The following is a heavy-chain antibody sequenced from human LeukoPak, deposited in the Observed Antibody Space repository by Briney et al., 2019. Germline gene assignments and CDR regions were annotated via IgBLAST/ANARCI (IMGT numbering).Heavy chain of an antibody. CDR1: GFTFSSYA. CDR2: ISGSGGST. D-gene: IGHD3-22*01. J-gene: IGHJ1*01. Sequence: GGSLRLSCAASGFTFSSYAMSWVRQAPGKGLEWVSAISGSGGSTYYADSVKGRFTISRDNSKNTLYLQMNSLRAEDTAVYYCAKDVFHYYYDSSGYSPPEYFQHWGQGTLVTVSS. V-gene: IGHV3-23*01. CDR3: AKDVFHYYYDSSGYSPPEYFQH.